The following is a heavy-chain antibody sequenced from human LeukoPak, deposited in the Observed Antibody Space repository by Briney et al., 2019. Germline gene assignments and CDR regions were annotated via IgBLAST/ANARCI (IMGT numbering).Heavy chain of an antibody. D-gene: IGHD1-1*01. Sequence: PSDTLSLTCTVSGGPISSYYWSWIRQPPGKGLEWIGYIYYSGSTNYNPSLKSRVTISVDTSKNQFSLKLSSVTAADAAVYYCARTNWDDVGSPFDYWGQGTLVTVSS. J-gene: IGHJ4*02. CDR1: GGPISSYY. V-gene: IGHV4-59*07. CDR2: IYYSGST. CDR3: ARTNWDDVGSPFDY.